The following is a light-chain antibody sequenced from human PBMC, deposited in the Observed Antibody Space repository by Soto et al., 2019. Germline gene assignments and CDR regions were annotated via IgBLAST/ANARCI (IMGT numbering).Light chain of an antibody. Sequence: DVVVTQSPLSLPVIFGQPASISCRSSQSLVHSDGNTYLNWFQQRPGQSPRRLIYKVSERDSGVPHRFSGSGSGTNLTLKISRVEAEDVGVYFCVQGTHWPRSFGGGTKVETK. CDR2: KVS. J-gene: IGKJ4*01. V-gene: IGKV2-30*02. CDR1: QSLVHSDGNTY. CDR3: VQGTHWPRS.